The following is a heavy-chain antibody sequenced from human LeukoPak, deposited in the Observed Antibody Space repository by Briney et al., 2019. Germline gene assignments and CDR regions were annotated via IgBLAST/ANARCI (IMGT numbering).Heavy chain of an antibody. V-gene: IGHV3-30*18. CDR2: ISYDGSNK. Sequence: GGSLRLSCAASGFTFSSYGMHWVRQAPGKGLEWVAVISYDGSNKYYADSVKGRFTISRDNSKNTLYLQMNSLRAEDTAVYYCAKDAPFLEWFPGDYWGQGTLVTVSS. D-gene: IGHD3-3*01. J-gene: IGHJ4*02. CDR1: GFTFSSYG. CDR3: AKDAPFLEWFPGDY.